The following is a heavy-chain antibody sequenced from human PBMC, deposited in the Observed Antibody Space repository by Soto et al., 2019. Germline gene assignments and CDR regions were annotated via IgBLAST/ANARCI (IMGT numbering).Heavy chain of an antibody. CDR2: IIPILGIA. Sequence: QVQLVQSGAEVKKPGSSVKVSCKASGGTFSSYTISWVRQAPGQGLEWMGRIIPILGIANYAQKFQGRVTITADKSTSTPYMELSSLRSEDTAVYYCASIGEYYYDSSGPYWGQGTLVTVSS. CDR1: GGTFSSYT. CDR3: ASIGEYYYDSSGPY. V-gene: IGHV1-69*02. D-gene: IGHD3-22*01. J-gene: IGHJ4*02.